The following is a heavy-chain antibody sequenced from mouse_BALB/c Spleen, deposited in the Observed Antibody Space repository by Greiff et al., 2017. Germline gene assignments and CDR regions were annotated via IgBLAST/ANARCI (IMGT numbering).Heavy chain of an antibody. CDR1: GYTFTSYE. CDR3: AREYYRSSPAWFAY. V-gene: IGHV1-85*01. Sequence: LVESGAELVKPGASVKLSCKASGYTFTSYEINWVRQRPEQGLEWIGWIFPGDGSTKYNEKFKGKATLTTDKSSSTAYMQLSRLTSEDSAVYFCAREYYRSSPAWFAYWGQGTLVTVSA. J-gene: IGHJ3*01. CDR2: IFPGDGST. D-gene: IGHD1-1*01.